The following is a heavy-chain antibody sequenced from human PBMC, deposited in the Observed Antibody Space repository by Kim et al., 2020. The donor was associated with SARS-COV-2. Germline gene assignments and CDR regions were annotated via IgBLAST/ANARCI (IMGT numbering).Heavy chain of an antibody. CDR2: IYYSGST. CDR3: ASGRITMVRGVGPFDY. Sequence: SETLSLTCTVSGGSISSYYWSWIRQPPGKGLEWIGYIYYSGSTNYHPSLKSQVTISVETSKNQFSLKLSSVTAAATAVYYCASGRITMVRGVGPFDYWGQGTLVTVSS. CDR1: GGSISSYY. D-gene: IGHD3-10*01. J-gene: IGHJ4*02. V-gene: IGHV4-59*01.